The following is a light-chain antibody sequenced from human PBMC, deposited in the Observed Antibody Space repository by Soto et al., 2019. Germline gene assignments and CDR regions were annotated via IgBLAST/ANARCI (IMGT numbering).Light chain of an antibody. V-gene: IGKV1-5*03. CDR2: KAS. J-gene: IGKJ1*01. CDR3: QQYNSYPWT. CDR1: QSISSW. Sequence: TLSASVGDRVTITCRACQSISSWLAWYQQKPGKAPKLLIYKASSLESGVPSRFSGSGSGTEFTLTISSLQPDDFATYYCQQYNSYPWTFGQGTKVDIK.